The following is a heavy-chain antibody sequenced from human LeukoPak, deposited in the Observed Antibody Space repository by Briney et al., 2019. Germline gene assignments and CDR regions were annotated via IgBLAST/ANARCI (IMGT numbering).Heavy chain of an antibody. D-gene: IGHD5-24*01. J-gene: IGHJ4*02. V-gene: IGHV4-39*01. CDR2: IYYSGSI. CDR3: ARLRDGYNPDH. Sequence: SETLSLTCTVSGCSIGSSSYYWGWIRQPPGKGLERIGRIYYSGSIYYNPSLKSRFPISLATSRNPFSLNLSSVTAEDTAVYYCARLRDGYNPDHWDQGTLLTVSS. CDR1: GCSIGSSSYY.